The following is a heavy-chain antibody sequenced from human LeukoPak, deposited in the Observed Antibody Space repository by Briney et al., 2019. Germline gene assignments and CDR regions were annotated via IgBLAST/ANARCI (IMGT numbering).Heavy chain of an antibody. CDR1: GYTFTGYY. D-gene: IGHD3-22*01. V-gene: IGHV1-2*04. Sequence: ASVKVSCKASGYTFTGYYMHWVRQAPGQGLEWMGWINPNSGGTNYAQKFQGWVTMTRDTSISTAYMELSRLRSDDTAVYYCARDSYYYDSSGYFQHWGQGTLVTVSS. CDR2: INPNSGGT. J-gene: IGHJ1*01. CDR3: ARDSYYYDSSGYFQH.